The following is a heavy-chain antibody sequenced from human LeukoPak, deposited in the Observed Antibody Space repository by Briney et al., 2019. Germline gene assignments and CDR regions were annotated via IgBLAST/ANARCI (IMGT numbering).Heavy chain of an antibody. CDR2: ISTGGVT. D-gene: IGHD1-1*01. CDR3: AKDLNNYGTTPLDY. J-gene: IGHJ4*02. V-gene: IGHV3-23*01. Sequence: GGSLRLSCAASGFTFSTYAMNWVRQAPGKGLEWVSSISTGGVTYLADSVKGRFTISRDLSKNTLYLQMNSLRDEGTAIYYCAKDLNNYGTTPLDYWGQGTRVTVSS. CDR1: GFTFSTYA.